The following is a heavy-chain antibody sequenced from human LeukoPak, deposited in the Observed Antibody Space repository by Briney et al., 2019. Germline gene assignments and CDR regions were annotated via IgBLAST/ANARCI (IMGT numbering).Heavy chain of an antibody. CDR3: ARPTAVASFDTFHI. D-gene: IGHD6-19*01. J-gene: IGHJ3*02. V-gene: IGHV4-38-2*01. Sequence: PSETLSLTCAVSGYSISSGCYWGWIRQPPGKGLEWIGSIYHSGSTYYNPSLKSRVTISVDTSKNQFSLKLSSVTAADTAVYYCARPTAVASFDTFHIWGQGTMVAVSS. CDR1: GYSISSGCY. CDR2: IYHSGST.